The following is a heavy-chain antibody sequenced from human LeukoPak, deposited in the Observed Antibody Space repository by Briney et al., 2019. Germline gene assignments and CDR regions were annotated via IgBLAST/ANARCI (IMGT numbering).Heavy chain of an antibody. J-gene: IGHJ4*02. Sequence: GGSLRLSCAASGFTFSSYAMSWDRQAPGKGLEWVSAISGSGGSTYYADSVKGRFTISRDNSKNTLYLQMNSLRAEDTAVYYCAKASKVYCSGGSCLFFDYWGQGTLVTVSS. CDR3: AKASKVYCSGGSCLFFDY. D-gene: IGHD2-15*01. CDR1: GFTFSSYA. CDR2: ISGSGGST. V-gene: IGHV3-23*01.